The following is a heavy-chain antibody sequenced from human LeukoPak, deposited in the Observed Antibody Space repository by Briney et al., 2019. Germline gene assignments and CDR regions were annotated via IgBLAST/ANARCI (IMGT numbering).Heavy chain of an antibody. V-gene: IGHV3-7*01. CDR3: ARYRHLGY. Sequence: GGSLRLSCADSGFTFSGYWVNWVRQAPGKGLEWVANINQNGGEKYYVDSVKGRFTISRDNGKNSLYLQMNSLRAEDTAVYYCARYRHLGYWGQGTLVTVSS. CDR1: GFTFSGYW. J-gene: IGHJ4*02. CDR2: INQNGGEK.